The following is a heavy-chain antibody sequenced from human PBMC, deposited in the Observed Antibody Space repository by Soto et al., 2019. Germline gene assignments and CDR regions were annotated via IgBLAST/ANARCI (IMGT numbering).Heavy chain of an antibody. CDR3: AKDVGSTYNWFDP. CDR2: VSSDGSYK. Sequence: GGSLRLSCAASGFTFSSYGMHWVRQAPGKGLEWVAVVSSDGSYKYYGDSVKGRFTISRDNSKNTLYLQMNSLRAEDTAVYYCAKDVGSTYNWFDPWGQGTLVTVSS. J-gene: IGHJ5*02. CDR1: GFTFSSYG. V-gene: IGHV3-30*18. D-gene: IGHD1-26*01.